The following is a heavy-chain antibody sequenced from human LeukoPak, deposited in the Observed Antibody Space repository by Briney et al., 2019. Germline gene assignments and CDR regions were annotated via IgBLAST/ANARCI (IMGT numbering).Heavy chain of an antibody. Sequence: GGFLRLSCAASGFSFSNYWMHWVRQAPGKGLVWVSRISSDGSDTIYADSVKGRFTISRDNSKNTLYLRMNSLRAEDTAVYYCAKRYCSTTSCYKRYGSGSYFFDYWGQGTLVTVSS. J-gene: IGHJ4*02. D-gene: IGHD2-2*02. CDR2: ISSDGSDT. CDR1: GFSFSNYW. CDR3: AKRYCSTTSCYKRYGSGSYFFDY. V-gene: IGHV3-74*01.